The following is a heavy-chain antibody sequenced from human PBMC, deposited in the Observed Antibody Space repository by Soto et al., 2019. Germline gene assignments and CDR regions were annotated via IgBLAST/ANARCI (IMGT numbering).Heavy chain of an antibody. CDR1: GGTFSSYA. J-gene: IGHJ6*02. D-gene: IGHD3-10*01. V-gene: IGHV1-69*13. CDR2: IIPIFGTA. Sequence: ASVKVSCKASGGTFSSYAISWVRQAPGQGLEWMGGIIPIFGTANYAQKFQGRVTITADESTSTAYMELSSLRSEDTAVYYCARDKKAGSRDYYYGIDVWGQGTTVTVSS. CDR3: ARDKKAGSRDYYYGIDV.